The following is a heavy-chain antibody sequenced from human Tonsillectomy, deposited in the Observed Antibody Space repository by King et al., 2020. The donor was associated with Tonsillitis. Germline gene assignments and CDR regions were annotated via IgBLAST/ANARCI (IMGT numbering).Heavy chain of an antibody. CDR2: IIPILGIA. CDR3: AREGTSSAFDY. Sequence: QLVQSGAEVKKPGSSVKVSCKASGGTFSSYAISWVRQAPGQGLEWMGRIIPILGIANYAQKFQDKVTITADKSTNTAYLERSSLRSEDTAVYYCAREGTSSAFDYWGQGTLVTVSS. CDR1: GGTFSSYA. V-gene: IGHV1-69*09. J-gene: IGHJ4*02. D-gene: IGHD2/OR15-2a*01.